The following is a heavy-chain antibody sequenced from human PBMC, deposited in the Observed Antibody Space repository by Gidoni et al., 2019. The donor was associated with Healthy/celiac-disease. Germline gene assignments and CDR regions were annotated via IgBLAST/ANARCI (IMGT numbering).Heavy chain of an antibody. CDR1: GFTFGSYW. J-gene: IGHJ3*02. CDR2: IKQDGSEK. V-gene: IGHV3-7*01. CDR3: ARSPRSNWNYRYAFDI. D-gene: IGHD1-7*01. Sequence: EVQLVASGGGLVQPGGSLRLSCAASGFTFGSYWMSWVRQAPGKGLEGVANIKQDGSEKYYVDSVKGRFTISRDNAKNSLYLQMNSLRAEDTAVYYCARSPRSNWNYRYAFDIWGQGTMVTVSS.